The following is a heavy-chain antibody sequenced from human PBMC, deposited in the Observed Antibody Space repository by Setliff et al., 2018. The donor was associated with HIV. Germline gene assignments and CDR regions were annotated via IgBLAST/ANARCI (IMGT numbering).Heavy chain of an antibody. V-gene: IGHV3-7*01. J-gene: IGHJ6*02. CDR1: GFTFSSFW. CDR2: IKQDGHNK. CDR3: ASGGWSTYYYYGMDV. D-gene: IGHD6-19*01. Sequence: GESLTISCAGSGFTFSSFWMAWVRQAPGKGLEWVASIKQDGHNKYYVDSVKGRFIISRDNAKNSVFLHLDSLRVEDTAVYYCASGGWSTYYYYGMDVWGQGTTVTVSS.